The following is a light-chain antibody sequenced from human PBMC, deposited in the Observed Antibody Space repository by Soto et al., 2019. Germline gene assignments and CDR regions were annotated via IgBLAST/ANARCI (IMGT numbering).Light chain of an antibody. Sequence: DIQMTQSPSSLSASVGDRVTITCRASQSISSYLNWYQQKPGKAPKLLIYAASSLQSGVPSRFSGSRSGTDFTLTISSLQPEDFATYYCQQSYSTPLLTFGGGTKVDNK. CDR3: QQSYSTPLLT. J-gene: IGKJ4*01. CDR2: AAS. V-gene: IGKV1-39*01. CDR1: QSISSY.